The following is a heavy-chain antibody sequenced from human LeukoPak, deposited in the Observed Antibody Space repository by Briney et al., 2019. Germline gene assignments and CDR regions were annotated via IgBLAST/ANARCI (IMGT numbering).Heavy chain of an antibody. J-gene: IGHJ4*02. D-gene: IGHD5-18*01. CDR3: ARRTAMAEYYFDY. Sequence: SETLSLTCSVSGGSISSYYWSWIRQPPGKGLEWIGYIYYTGSTNYNPSLKSRVTISVDTSKNQFSLKLSSVTAADTAVYYCARRTAMAEYYFDYWGQGTLVTVSS. CDR1: GGSISSYY. V-gene: IGHV4-59*08. CDR2: IYYTGST.